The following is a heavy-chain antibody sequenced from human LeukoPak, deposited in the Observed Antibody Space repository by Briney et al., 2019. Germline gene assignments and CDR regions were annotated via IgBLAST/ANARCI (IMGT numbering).Heavy chain of an antibody. CDR3: ARELGTNYFDY. J-gene: IGHJ4*02. Sequence: GGSLRLSCAASGFTFSSYSMNWVRQAPGKGLEWVSSISSSSSYIYYTDSVKGRFTISRDNAKNSLYLQMNSLRAEDTAVYYCARELGTNYFDYWGQGTLVTVSS. D-gene: IGHD7-27*01. CDR1: GFTFSSYS. CDR2: ISSSSSYI. V-gene: IGHV3-21*01.